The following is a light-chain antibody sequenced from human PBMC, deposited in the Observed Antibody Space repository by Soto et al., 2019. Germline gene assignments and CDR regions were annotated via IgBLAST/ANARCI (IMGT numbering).Light chain of an antibody. Sequence: EIVLTHSPATLSLSPRERAILSCRASQSVSTFFAWFQQKPGQPPRLLIYNASNRTTGIPARFSGSGSGTDFTLTISSLEPEDFAVYYCQQRGDWPPITFGQGTRLEIK. CDR3: QQRGDWPPIT. J-gene: IGKJ5*01. V-gene: IGKV3-11*01. CDR2: NAS. CDR1: QSVSTF.